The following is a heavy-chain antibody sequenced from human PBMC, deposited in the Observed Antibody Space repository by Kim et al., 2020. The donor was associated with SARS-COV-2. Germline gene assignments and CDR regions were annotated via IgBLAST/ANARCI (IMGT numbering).Heavy chain of an antibody. V-gene: IGHV1-24*01. D-gene: IGHD6-19*01. CDR2: FDPEGGET. CDR1: GYTLTELA. CDR3: ATGVAVSGRSSDYYYYYGMAV. Sequence: ASVKVSCKASGYTLTELAMHWVRQAPGKGLEWMGGFDPEGGETIYAQKFQGRVTMTEDTSTNTAYMELSSLRSEDTAVYYCATGVAVSGRSSDYYYYYGMAVWGGEPTVSVSS. J-gene: IGHJ6*01.